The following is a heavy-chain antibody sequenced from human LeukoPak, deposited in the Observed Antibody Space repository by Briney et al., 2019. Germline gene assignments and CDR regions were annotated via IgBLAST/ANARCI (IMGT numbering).Heavy chain of an antibody. CDR1: GDSFTSYW. CDR2: IYPGDSDT. Sequence: GESLRISCKGSGDSFTSYWIAWVREMPGKGLEWMGIIYPGDSDTRYSPSFEGHVTISADKSISTAYLQWSSLKASDTAMHYCARRKAVAVVTYFDYWGQGTLVTVSS. J-gene: IGHJ4*02. D-gene: IGHD6-13*01. V-gene: IGHV5-51*01. CDR3: ARRKAVAVVTYFDY.